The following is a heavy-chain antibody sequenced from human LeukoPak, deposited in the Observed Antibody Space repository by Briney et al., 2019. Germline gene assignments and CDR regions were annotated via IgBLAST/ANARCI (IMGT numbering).Heavy chain of an antibody. Sequence: GGSLRLSCAASGFTVSSNYMSWVRQAPGKGLEWVSVIYSGGSTYYADSVKGRFTISRDNSKNTLYLQMNSLRAEDTAVYYCARERYSSSWTLGYWGQGTLVTVSS. CDR1: GFTVSSNY. D-gene: IGHD6-13*01. J-gene: IGHJ4*02. CDR2: IYSGGST. CDR3: ARERYSSSWTLGY. V-gene: IGHV3-66*01.